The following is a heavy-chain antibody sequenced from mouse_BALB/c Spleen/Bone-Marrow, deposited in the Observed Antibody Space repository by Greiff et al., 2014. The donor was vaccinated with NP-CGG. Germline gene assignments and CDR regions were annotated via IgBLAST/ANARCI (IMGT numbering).Heavy chain of an antibody. V-gene: IGHV14-3*02. J-gene: IGHJ3*01. CDR1: GFNIKDTY. Sequence: EVQLQQSGAELVKPGASVKLSCTASGFNIKDTYMHWVKQRPEQGLEWIGRIDPANGNTKYDPEFQGKATITADTSSNTAYLQLSSLISEDTAVYYCARNGNYGAWFAYWGQGTLVTVSA. CDR3: ARNGNYGAWFAY. CDR2: IDPANGNT. D-gene: IGHD2-1*01.